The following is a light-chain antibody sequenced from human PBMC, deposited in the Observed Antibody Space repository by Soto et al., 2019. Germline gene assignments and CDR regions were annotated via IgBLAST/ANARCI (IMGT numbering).Light chain of an antibody. CDR1: RDDFGGYKY. CDR3: SSKSSNTTLGV. V-gene: IGLV2-14*03. J-gene: IGLJ3*02. Sequence: QSALTQPASVSGSPGQSITISCTGTRDDFGGYKYVSWYQQHPGKAPKLMIYDVTNRPSGISNRFSGSKSGNTASLTISGLQAEDEADYYCSSKSSNTTLGVFGGGTQLTVL. CDR2: DVT.